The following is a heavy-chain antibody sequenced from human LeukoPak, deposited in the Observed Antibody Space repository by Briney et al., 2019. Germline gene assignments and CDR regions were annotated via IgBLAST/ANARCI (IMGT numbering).Heavy chain of an antibody. CDR1: GGTFSSYA. CDR3: ARVGVLRFLEWYIGMDV. D-gene: IGHD3-3*01. Sequence: GASVKVSCKASGGTFSSYAISWVRQAPGQGLEWMGGIIPIFGTANYAQKFQGRVTITADESTSTAHMELSSLRSEDTAVYYCARVGVLRFLEWYIGMDVWGQGTTVTVSS. V-gene: IGHV1-69*13. J-gene: IGHJ6*02. CDR2: IIPIFGTA.